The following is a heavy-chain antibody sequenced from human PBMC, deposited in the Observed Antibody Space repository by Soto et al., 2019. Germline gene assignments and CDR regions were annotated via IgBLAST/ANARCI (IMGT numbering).Heavy chain of an antibody. CDR2: MSYDGSSK. CDR1: GFNFSSFG. D-gene: IGHD6-19*01. CDR3: AKDRGWSSADLEY. V-gene: IGHV3-30*18. Sequence: GGSLRLSCAASGFNFSSFGMHWVRQAPGKGLEWVALMSYDGSSKYYQDSLKGRFTISRDKSKNTLYLQMSSLRVEDTAVYYCAKDRGWSSADLEYWGQGTLVTVSS. J-gene: IGHJ4*02.